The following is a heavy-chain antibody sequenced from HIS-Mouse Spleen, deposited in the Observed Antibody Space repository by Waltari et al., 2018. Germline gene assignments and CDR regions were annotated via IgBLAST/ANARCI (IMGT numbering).Heavy chain of an antibody. CDR3: AKDSGSLRGLRGYCSSTSCLGPFFDY. D-gene: IGHD2-2*01. Sequence: EVQLLESGGGLVQPGGSLRLSCAASGFTFSSYAMSWVRQAPGQGLEWVSALSGSGGSTYYADSVKGRFTISRDNSKNTLYLQMNSLRAEDTAVYYCAKDSGSLRGLRGYCSSTSCLGPFFDYWGQGTLVTVSS. CDR1: GFTFSSYA. V-gene: IGHV3-23*01. J-gene: IGHJ4*02. CDR2: LSGSGGST.